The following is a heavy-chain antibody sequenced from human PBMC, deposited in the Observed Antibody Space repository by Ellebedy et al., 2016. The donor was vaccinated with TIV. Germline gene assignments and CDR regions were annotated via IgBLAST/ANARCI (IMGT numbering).Heavy chain of an antibody. CDR1: GFDFSYYW. CDR3: ARRSSGYCSGASCTTDFDY. D-gene: IGHD2-2*03. Sequence: GESLKISXAASGFDFSYYWMHWVRQAPGKGPVWVSRIHSDGSSTTYAESVKGRLTISRDNAKNTVLLQMNSLRAEDTALYYCARRSSGYCSGASCTTDFDYWGQGTLVTVSS. CDR2: IHSDGSST. V-gene: IGHV3-74*01. J-gene: IGHJ4*02.